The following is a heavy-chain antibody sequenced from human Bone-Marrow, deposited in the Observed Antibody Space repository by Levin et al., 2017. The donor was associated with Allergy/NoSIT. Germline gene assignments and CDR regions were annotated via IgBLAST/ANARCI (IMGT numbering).Heavy chain of an antibody. Sequence: QSGGSLRLSCAASGFTFNTYAMHWVRQAPGRGLEWVALISHDGNNRHFADTVKGRFTISRDNSKNTLYLQMNSLRPEDTAVYYCAKSLDYGAYPYYFHSWGQGTLVTVSS. J-gene: IGHJ4*02. CDR3: AKSLDYGAYPYYFHS. CDR1: GFTFNTYA. V-gene: IGHV3-30*04. CDR2: ISHDGNNR. D-gene: IGHD4-17*01.